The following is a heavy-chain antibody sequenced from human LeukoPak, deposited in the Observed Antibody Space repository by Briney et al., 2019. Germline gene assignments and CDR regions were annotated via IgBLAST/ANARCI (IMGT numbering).Heavy chain of an antibody. CDR1: GGSLSSGGYY. Sequence: SETLSLTCTVSGGSLSSGGYYWSRIPQPPGKGLEWIGYIYYSGSTYYNPSLKSRVTISVDTSKNQFSLKLSSVTAADTAVYYCAILSRSTSADYWGQGTLVTVSS. CDR2: IYYSGST. J-gene: IGHJ4*02. V-gene: IGHV4-31*03. D-gene: IGHD2-2*01. CDR3: AILSRSTSADY.